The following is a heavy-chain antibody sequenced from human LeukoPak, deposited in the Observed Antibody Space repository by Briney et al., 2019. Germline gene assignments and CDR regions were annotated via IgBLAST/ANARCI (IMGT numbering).Heavy chain of an antibody. V-gene: IGHV3-23*01. CDR1: GFTFRSHA. J-gene: IGHJ3*01. CDR3: ARSSYSSSSSV. D-gene: IGHD6-6*01. Sequence: GGSLRLSCVGSGFTFRSHAMSWVRQAPEKGLEFVSGIYENGGTTYYADSVKGRFSISRDNSKNTLYLQMDSLRAEDTAVYYCARSSYSSSSSVWGQGTMVTVSS. CDR2: IYENGGTT.